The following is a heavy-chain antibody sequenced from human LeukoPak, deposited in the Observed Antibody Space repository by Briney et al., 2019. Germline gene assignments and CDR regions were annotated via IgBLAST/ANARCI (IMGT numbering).Heavy chain of an antibody. V-gene: IGHV1-69*13. CDR1: GGTFSSYA. Sequence: SVKVSCKASGGTFSSYAIGWVRQAPGQGLEWMGGIIPIFGTANYAQKFQGRVTITADESTSTAYMELSSLRSEDTAVYYCAREAAGTLLHTPPDYWGQGTLVTVSS. CDR2: IIPIFGTA. D-gene: IGHD6-13*01. CDR3: AREAAGTLLHTPPDY. J-gene: IGHJ4*02.